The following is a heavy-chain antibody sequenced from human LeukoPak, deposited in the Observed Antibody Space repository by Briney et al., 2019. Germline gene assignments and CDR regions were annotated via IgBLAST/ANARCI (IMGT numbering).Heavy chain of an antibody. CDR1: GGSISSGGYY. V-gene: IGHV4-31*03. J-gene: IGHJ6*03. CDR2: IYYSGST. Sequence: SETLSLTCTVSGGSISSGGYYWSWIRQHPGKSLEWIGYIYYSGSTYYNPSLKSRVIISVDTSKNQFSLKLSSVTAADTAVYYCARVYSGYDAGLHYYYYMDVWGKGTTVTVSS. CDR3: ARVYSGYDAGLHYYYYMDV. D-gene: IGHD5-12*01.